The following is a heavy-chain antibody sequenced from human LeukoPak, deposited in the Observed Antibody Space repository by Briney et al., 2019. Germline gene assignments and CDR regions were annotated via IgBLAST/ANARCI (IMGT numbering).Heavy chain of an antibody. CDR2: IIPIFGTA. V-gene: IGHV1-69*01. CDR1: GGTFSSYA. D-gene: IGHD2-2*02. CDR3: ARVSVIEYCSSTSCYIERGWFDP. J-gene: IGHJ5*02. Sequence: SVKVSCKASGGTFSSYAISWVRQAPGQGLEWMGGIIPIFGTANYAQKFQGRVTITADESTSTAYMELSSLRPEDTAVYYCARVSVIEYCSSTSCYIERGWFDPWGQGTLVTVSS.